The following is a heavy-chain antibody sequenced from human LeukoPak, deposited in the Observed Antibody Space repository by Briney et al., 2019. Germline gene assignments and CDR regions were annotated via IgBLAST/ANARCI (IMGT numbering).Heavy chain of an antibody. V-gene: IGHV3-21*01. D-gene: IGHD2-2*01. Sequence: GGSLRLSCAASGFTFSSYSMNWVRQAPGKGLEWVSSISSSSSYIYYADSVKGRFTTSRDNAKNSLYLQMNSLRAEDTAVYYCARGYCSSTSCYGSKGDAFDIWGQGTMVTVSS. J-gene: IGHJ3*02. CDR3: ARGYCSSTSCYGSKGDAFDI. CDR2: ISSSSSYI. CDR1: GFTFSSYS.